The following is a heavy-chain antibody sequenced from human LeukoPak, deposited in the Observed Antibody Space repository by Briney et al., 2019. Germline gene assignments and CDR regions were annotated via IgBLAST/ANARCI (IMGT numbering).Heavy chain of an antibody. V-gene: IGHV3-74*01. D-gene: IGHD2-21*02. CDR3: ARESDSYYYGMDV. CDR1: GFTFSSYW. CDR2: INSDGSST. Sequence: PGGSLRLSCAASGFTFSSYWMHWVRQAPGKGLVWVSRINSDGSSTSYADSVKGRFTISRDNAKNTLYLQMNSLRAEDTAVYYCARESDSYYYGMDVWGPRDHGHRLL. J-gene: IGHJ6*01.